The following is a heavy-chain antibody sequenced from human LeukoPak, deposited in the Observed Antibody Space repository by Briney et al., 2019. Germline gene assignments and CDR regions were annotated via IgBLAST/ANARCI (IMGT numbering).Heavy chain of an antibody. CDR1: GFTFSSYD. Sequence: GGSLRLSCAASGFTFSSYDMHWVRQAPGEGLEWVSAFHTDGGTFYLDSVRGRFTVSREDATNSLYLQLDTLRAGDTAGYYCARGSGPGVTTIDSWGQGTLVLVSS. D-gene: IGHD4-17*01. V-gene: IGHV3-13*01. J-gene: IGHJ4*02. CDR2: FHTDGGT. CDR3: ARGSGPGVTTIDS.